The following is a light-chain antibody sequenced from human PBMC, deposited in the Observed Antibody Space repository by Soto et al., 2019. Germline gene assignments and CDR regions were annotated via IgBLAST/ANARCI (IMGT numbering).Light chain of an antibody. Sequence: EIVLTQSPATLSLSPGERATLSCRASQSVSSYLAWYQQKPGQAPRLLIYDASNMATGIPARFSGSGSVTDFTLTISSLEPEDFAVYYCQQRSNWPVTFGHGTRLEIK. J-gene: IGKJ5*01. V-gene: IGKV3-11*01. CDR3: QQRSNWPVT. CDR1: QSVSSY. CDR2: DAS.